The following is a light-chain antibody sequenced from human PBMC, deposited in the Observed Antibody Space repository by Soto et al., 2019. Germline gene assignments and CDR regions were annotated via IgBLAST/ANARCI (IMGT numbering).Light chain of an antibody. CDR1: QSAGTN. Sequence: EIVMTQSPATLSVSPGERATLSCRASQSAGTNLAWYQQKPGQAPRLLIYGASTSATGIPARFSGSGSGTEFTLTISSLQSEDFAVYYCQHYNNWPAWTFGQGTKVEIK. CDR3: QHYNNWPAWT. J-gene: IGKJ1*01. CDR2: GAS. V-gene: IGKV3-15*01.